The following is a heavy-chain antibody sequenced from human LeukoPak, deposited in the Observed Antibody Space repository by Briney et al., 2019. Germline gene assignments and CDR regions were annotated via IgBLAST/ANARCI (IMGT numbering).Heavy chain of an antibody. D-gene: IGHD1-1*01. CDR1: GFSFSSHA. J-gene: IGHJ4*02. V-gene: IGHV3-23*05. CDR3: ANEVRPNDY. Sequence: GGALRLSCAASGFSFSSHAMCWVRQAPGKGLEWVSSIDISGSSTYYADSVQGRFTISRDNSKNTLYLQMNSLRAEDTALYYCANEVRPNDYWGQGTLVTVSS. CDR2: IDISGSST.